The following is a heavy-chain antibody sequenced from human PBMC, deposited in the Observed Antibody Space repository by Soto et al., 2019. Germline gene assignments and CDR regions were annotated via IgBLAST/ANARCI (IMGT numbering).Heavy chain of an antibody. CDR1: GFTFSIYA. CDR3: AKANKKNDVEYFDH. D-gene: IGHD1-1*01. J-gene: IGHJ4*02. V-gene: IGHV3-23*01. CDR2: IIASGGMR. Sequence: GVSLRLSCAASGFTFSIYAMTWVRQAPGKGLEWVSSIIASGGMRYYTESVKGRFTISRDNSKKTLYLEMNNLRAEDTAVYYCAKANKKNDVEYFDHWGQGTLVTVSS.